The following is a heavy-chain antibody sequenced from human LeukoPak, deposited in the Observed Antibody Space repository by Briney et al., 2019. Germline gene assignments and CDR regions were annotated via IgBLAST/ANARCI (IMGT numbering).Heavy chain of an antibody. CDR1: GGSISSYY. D-gene: IGHD2-21*01. V-gene: IGHV4-59*01. J-gene: IGHJ3*02. Sequence: PSETLSLTCSVYGGSISSYYWSWIRQPPWKGLEWIGYIYYSGSTNYNPSLKSRVTISVDTSKNQFSLKLSSVTAADTAVYYCAREYSFGDSFDIWGQGTMVTVSS. CDR3: AREYSFGDSFDI. CDR2: IYYSGST.